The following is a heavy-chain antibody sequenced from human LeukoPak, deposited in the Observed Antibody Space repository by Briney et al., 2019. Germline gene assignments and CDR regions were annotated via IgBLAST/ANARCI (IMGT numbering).Heavy chain of an antibody. CDR1: GGSISSSSYY. J-gene: IGHJ4*02. CDR2: IYYSGST. V-gene: IGHV4-39*07. D-gene: IGHD6-19*01. CDR3: AREIAVAGTGALDY. Sequence: SETLSLTCTVSGGSISSSSYYWGWIRQPPGKGLEWIGSIYYSGSTYYNPSLKSRVTISVDTSKNQFSLKLSSVTAADTAVYYCAREIAVAGTGALDYWGQGTLVTVSS.